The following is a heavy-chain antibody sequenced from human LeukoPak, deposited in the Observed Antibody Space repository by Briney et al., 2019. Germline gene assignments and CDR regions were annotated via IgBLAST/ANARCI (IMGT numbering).Heavy chain of an antibody. CDR3: VKNDYGSGGYLELDH. CDR2: LSHNGGNT. J-gene: IGHJ4*01. Sequence: PGGSLSLSCSASGFTFSSHALHWVRQAPGKGLEYVSGLSHNGGNTYYADSVKGRFTISRDNSRNTLYLQTSSLRDADTAVYYCVKNDYGSGGYLELDHWGPGTLVTVSS. V-gene: IGHV3-64D*09. D-gene: IGHD3-10*01. CDR1: GFTFSSHA.